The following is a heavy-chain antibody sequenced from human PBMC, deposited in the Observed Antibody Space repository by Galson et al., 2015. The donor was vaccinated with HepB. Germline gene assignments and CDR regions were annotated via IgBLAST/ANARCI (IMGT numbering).Heavy chain of an antibody. Sequence: SLRLSCAASGFTFSSYGMHWVRQAPGKGLEWVAFIRYDGSNKYYADSVKGRFTISRDNSKNTLYLQMNSLRAEDTAVYYCAKDSSIAVAGILTYYYYGMDVWGQGTTVTVSS. CDR3: AKDSSIAVAGILTYYYYGMDV. CDR1: GFTFSSYG. CDR2: IRYDGSNK. V-gene: IGHV3-30*02. D-gene: IGHD6-19*01. J-gene: IGHJ6*02.